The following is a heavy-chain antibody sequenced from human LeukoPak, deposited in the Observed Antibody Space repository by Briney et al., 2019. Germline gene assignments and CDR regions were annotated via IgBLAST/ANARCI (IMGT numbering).Heavy chain of an antibody. V-gene: IGHV1-46*01. D-gene: IGHD3-22*01. Sequence: ASVKVSCKASGYTFTSYYMHWVRQAPGQGLEWMGIINPSGGSTSYAQKFQGRVTMTRDTSTSTVYMGLSSLRSEDTVVYYCARVAHSSGYYGPSDYWGQGTLVTVSS. J-gene: IGHJ4*02. CDR2: INPSGGST. CDR1: GYTFTSYY. CDR3: ARVAHSSGYYGPSDY.